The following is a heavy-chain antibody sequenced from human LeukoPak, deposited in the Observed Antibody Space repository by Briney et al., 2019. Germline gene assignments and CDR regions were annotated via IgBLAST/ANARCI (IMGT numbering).Heavy chain of an antibody. CDR2: ISYDGSNK. V-gene: IGHV3-30*18. CDR1: GFTFSAYG. Sequence: GRSLRLSCAASGFTFSAYGMHWVRQAPGKGLEWVAVISYDGSNKYYVDPVKGRFTISRDNSKNTLYLQMNSLGAEDTAVYYCAKDRWYCSGGSCAYFDSWGQGTLVTVSS. J-gene: IGHJ4*02. D-gene: IGHD2-15*01. CDR3: AKDRWYCSGGSCAYFDS.